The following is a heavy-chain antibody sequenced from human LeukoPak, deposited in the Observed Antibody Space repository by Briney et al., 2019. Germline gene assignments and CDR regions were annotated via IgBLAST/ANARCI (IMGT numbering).Heavy chain of an antibody. CDR1: GFTFSSYA. CDR2: ISGSGGST. V-gene: IGHV3-23*01. Sequence: GGSLRLSCAASGFTFSSYAMGWVRQAPGKGLEWVSAISGSGGSTYYADSVKGRFTISRDNSKNTLYLQMNSLRAEDTAVYYCAKDWSHAVTSYYFDYWGQGTLVTVSS. J-gene: IGHJ4*02. D-gene: IGHD4-17*01. CDR3: AKDWSHAVTSYYFDY.